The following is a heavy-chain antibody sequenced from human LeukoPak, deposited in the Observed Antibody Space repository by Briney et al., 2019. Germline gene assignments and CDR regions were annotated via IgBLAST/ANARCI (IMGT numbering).Heavy chain of an antibody. CDR2: IWYDGSNK. D-gene: IGHD6-13*01. Sequence: GGSLRLSCAASGFIFSNYGMHWVRQAPGKGLEWVAVIWYDGSNKYYADCVKGRFTISRDNSKNTLYLQMNSLRAEDTAVYYCARDDLGYSSSWYSLGYFDYWGQGTLVTVSS. J-gene: IGHJ4*02. CDR1: GFIFSNYG. CDR3: ARDDLGYSSSWYSLGYFDY. V-gene: IGHV3-33*01.